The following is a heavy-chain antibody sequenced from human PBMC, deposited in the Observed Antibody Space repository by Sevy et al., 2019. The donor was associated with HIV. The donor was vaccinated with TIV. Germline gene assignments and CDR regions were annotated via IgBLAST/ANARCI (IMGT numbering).Heavy chain of an antibody. CDR2: IYYSGST. D-gene: IGHD6-25*01. J-gene: IGHJ5*02. CDR3: ARAPPVRSGDDSLNWFDP. Sequence: SETLSLTCTIFGGSISAYYWSWFRQPPGRGLEYIGYIYYSGSTNYNPSLKSRVTISVDTSKNQFSLRLTSVTTAGTATYYWARAPPVRSGDDSLNWFDPWGQGALVTVSS. CDR1: GGSISAYY. V-gene: IGHV4-59*01.